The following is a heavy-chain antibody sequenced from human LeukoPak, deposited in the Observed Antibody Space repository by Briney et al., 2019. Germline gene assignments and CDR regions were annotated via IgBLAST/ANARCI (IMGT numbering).Heavy chain of an antibody. D-gene: IGHD4-23*01. J-gene: IGHJ4*02. CDR3: ATDDYGGLDY. Sequence: KPGGSLRLSCEASGFTFSNYYMSWIRQAPGKGLEWVSHIKGNGATTYYADSVKGRFTISRDNAKNSLYLQMNSLRAEDTAVYYCATDDYGGLDYWGQGTLVTVSS. CDR2: IKGNGATT. CDR1: GFTFSNYY. V-gene: IGHV3-11*04.